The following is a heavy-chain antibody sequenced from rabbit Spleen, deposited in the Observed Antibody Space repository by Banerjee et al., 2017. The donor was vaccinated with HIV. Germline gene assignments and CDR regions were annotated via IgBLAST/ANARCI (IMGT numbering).Heavy chain of an antibody. V-gene: IGHV1S40*01. CDR2: IYTGNGKN. J-gene: IGHJ6*01. Sequence: QQLVESGGGLVKPGASLTLTCTASGFSFSSSYDMCWVRQAPGKGLEWIGFIYTGNGKNYSATWAKGRFTCSKTSSTTVTLQMTSLTAADTATYFCARDSGTSFSSYGMDLWGPGTLVTVS. CDR1: GFSFSSSYD. D-gene: IGHD8-1*01. CDR3: ARDSGTSFSSYGMDL.